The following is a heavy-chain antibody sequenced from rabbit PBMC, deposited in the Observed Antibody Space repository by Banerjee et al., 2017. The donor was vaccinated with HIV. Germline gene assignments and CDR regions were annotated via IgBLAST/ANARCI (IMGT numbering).Heavy chain of an antibody. Sequence: QSLEESGGDLVKPGASLTLTCTASGFSFSSSYYMCWVRQAPGKGLEWIACIYTSSGKTYYASWAKGRFTISKTSSTTVTLQMTSLTAADTATYFCARGYAGYAGYGYAVFNLWGPGTLVTVS. J-gene: IGHJ4*01. CDR2: IYTSSGKT. CDR1: GFSFSSSYY. V-gene: IGHV1S40*01. CDR3: ARGYAGYAGYGYAVFNL. D-gene: IGHD6-1*01.